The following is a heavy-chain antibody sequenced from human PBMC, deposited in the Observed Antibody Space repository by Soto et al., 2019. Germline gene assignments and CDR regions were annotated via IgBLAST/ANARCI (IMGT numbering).Heavy chain of an antibody. V-gene: IGHV3-74*01. Sequence: EVQLVESGGGLVQPGGSLRLSCAASGFTFSNYWMHWVRQAPGKGLVWVSRINSDGSRTSYADSVKGRFTISRDNAKNTLYLKMNSLRAEDTAVYYCAVAVAGPTAIGYWGQGTLVTVSS. CDR1: GFTFSNYW. D-gene: IGHD6-19*01. J-gene: IGHJ4*02. CDR2: INSDGSRT. CDR3: AVAVAGPTAIGY.